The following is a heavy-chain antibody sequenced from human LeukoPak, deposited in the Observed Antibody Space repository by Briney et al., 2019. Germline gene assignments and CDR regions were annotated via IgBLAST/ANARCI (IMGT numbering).Heavy chain of an antibody. CDR2: INPSGGST. J-gene: IGHJ6*02. CDR3: ARMIEIAPITSRPYGMDV. CDR1: GYTFTSYY. Sequence: ASVKVSCKASGYTFTSYYMHWVRQAPGQGLEWMGIINPSGGSTSYAQKFQGRVTMTRDTSTSTVYMELSSLRSEDTAVYYCARMIEIAPITSRPYGMDVWGQGTTVTVSS. D-gene: IGHD2-2*01. V-gene: IGHV1-46*01.